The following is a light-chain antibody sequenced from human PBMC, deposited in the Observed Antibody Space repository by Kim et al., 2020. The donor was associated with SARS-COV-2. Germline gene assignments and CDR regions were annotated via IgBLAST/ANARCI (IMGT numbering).Light chain of an antibody. V-gene: IGLV1-47*01. CDR3: AAWDDSLSGWV. J-gene: IGLJ3*02. Sequence: QSVLTQPPSASGTPGQRVTIPCSGSSSNIGRTYVYWYQQLPGTAPKLLIYRNNQRPSGVPDRFSGSKSGTSASLAISGLRSEDEADYYCAAWDDSLSGWVFGGGTKVTGL. CDR1: SSNIGRTY. CDR2: RNN.